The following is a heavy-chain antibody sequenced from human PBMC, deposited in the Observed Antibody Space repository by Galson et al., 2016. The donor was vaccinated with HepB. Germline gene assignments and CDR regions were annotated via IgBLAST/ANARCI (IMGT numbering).Heavy chain of an antibody. V-gene: IGHV3-64*02. Sequence: SLRLSCAASGFSFSTYAMHWVRQAPGKGLEYVSAISSNGHRTYYADSVKGRFIISRDNSKNTLFLQMGRLRVEDTAVYYCAREGLNGGSDYWGQGTLVTVSS. CDR2: ISSNGHRT. CDR3: AREGLNGGSDY. D-gene: IGHD1-26*01. CDR1: GFSFSTYA. J-gene: IGHJ4*02.